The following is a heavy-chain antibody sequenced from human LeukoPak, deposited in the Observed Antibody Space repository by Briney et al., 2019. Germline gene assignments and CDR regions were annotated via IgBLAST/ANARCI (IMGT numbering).Heavy chain of an antibody. CDR2: IWYDGSNK. J-gene: IGHJ4*02. D-gene: IGHD2-15*01. Sequence: PGGSLRLSCAASGFSFNIYGMHWVRQAPGKGLEWVAVIWYDGSNKYYADSVKGRFTISRDNSKNTLYLQMNSLRAEDTAVYYCAKGSGSSCYSPCDYWGQGILVTVSS. V-gene: IGHV3-33*06. CDR3: AKGSGSSCYSPCDY. CDR1: GFSFNIYG.